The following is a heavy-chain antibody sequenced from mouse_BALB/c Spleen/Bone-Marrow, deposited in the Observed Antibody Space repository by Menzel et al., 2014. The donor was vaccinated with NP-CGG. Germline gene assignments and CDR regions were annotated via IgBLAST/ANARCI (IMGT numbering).Heavy chain of an antibody. CDR3: NEGIYYDYTVYAMDY. J-gene: IGHJ4*01. D-gene: IGHD2-4*01. CDR1: GFNIKDYY. Sequence: EVKLMESGAELVRSGASVKLSCTASGFNIKDYYMHWVKQRPEQGLEWIGWIDPENGDTEYAPKFQGKATMTADTSSNTAYLQLSSLTSEDTAVYYRNEGIYYDYTVYAMDYWGQGTSVTVSS. CDR2: IDPENGDT. V-gene: IGHV14-4*02.